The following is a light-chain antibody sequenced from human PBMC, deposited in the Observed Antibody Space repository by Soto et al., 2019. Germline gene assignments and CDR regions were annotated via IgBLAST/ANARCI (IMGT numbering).Light chain of an antibody. CDR3: TSYSSTSFYV. CDR2: QVT. CDR1: SSDIAGFNY. V-gene: IGLV2-14*01. J-gene: IGLJ1*01. Sequence: QSALTQPASVSGSPGQSITISCIGSSSDIAGFNYISWFQHHPGKAPKLLIYQVTARPSGFSNRFSGSKFGNTASLTISGLQPDDEADYYCTSYSSTSFYVFGPGTKVTVL.